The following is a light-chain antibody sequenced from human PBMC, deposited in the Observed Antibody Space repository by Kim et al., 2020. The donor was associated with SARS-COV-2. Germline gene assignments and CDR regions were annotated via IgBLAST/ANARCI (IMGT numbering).Light chain of an antibody. CDR3: SSYTTGGTYV. CDR1: STDVGGYTS. J-gene: IGLJ1*01. Sequence: QSALTQPASVSGSPGQPITISCTGTSTDVGGYTSVSWYQHHPGKAPKLMIYAVNVRPSGVSDRFSGSKSGNTASLTISGLQAEDEADYYCSSYTTGGTYVFGTGTKVTVL. CDR2: AVN. V-gene: IGLV2-14*03.